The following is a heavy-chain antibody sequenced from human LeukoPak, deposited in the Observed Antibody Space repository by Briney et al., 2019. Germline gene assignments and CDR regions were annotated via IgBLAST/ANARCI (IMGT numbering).Heavy chain of an antibody. J-gene: IGHJ4*02. Sequence: PGGSLRLSCAASGFTFSSYSMNWVRQAPGKGLEWVSFISSSSSYIYYADSVKGRFTISRDNAKNTLYLQMNSLRAEDKAMYYYARGNAVVATMMSRLIDYWGQGTLVTVSS. CDR2: ISSSSSYI. CDR3: ARGNAVVATMMSRLIDY. CDR1: GFTFSSYS. V-gene: IGHV3-21*01. D-gene: IGHD5-12*01.